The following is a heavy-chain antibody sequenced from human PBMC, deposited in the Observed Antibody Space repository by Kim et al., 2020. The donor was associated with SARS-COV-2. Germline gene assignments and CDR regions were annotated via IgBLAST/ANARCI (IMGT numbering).Heavy chain of an antibody. CDR3: ARLILGGFDP. V-gene: IGHV3-21*01. CDR2: I. Sequence: IYCADSVKGRFTISRDNAKNSLYLQMNSLRAEDTAVYYCARLILGGFDPWGQGTLVTVSS. D-gene: IGHD2-15*01. J-gene: IGHJ5*02.